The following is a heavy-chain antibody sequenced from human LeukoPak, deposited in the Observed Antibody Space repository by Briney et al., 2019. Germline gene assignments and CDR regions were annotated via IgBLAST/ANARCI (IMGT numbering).Heavy chain of an antibody. V-gene: IGHV3-30*04. CDR2: ISYGGSNK. CDR1: GFTFSRYA. D-gene: IGHD1-26*01. Sequence: GALILSCAASGFTFSRYAMHWVRQAPGKGLEWLAFISYGGSNKYYADSVKGRFTISRDNSKNTVCLQMNSLRAEDTAVYYCAREAVGAIYFDYWGQGTLVTVSS. CDR3: AREAVGAIYFDY. J-gene: IGHJ4*02.